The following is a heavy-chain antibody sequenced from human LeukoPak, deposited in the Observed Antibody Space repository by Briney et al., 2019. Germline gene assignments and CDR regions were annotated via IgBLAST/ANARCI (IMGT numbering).Heavy chain of an antibody. V-gene: IGHV4-39*01. D-gene: IGHD3/OR15-3a*01. J-gene: IGHJ4*02. CDR3: ARQTGSGLFILP. CDR1: GGSISSSSYY. CDR2: IYYSGST. Sequence: KPSETPSLTCTASGGSISSSSYYWGWIRQPPGKGLEWIGSIYYSGSTYYNPSLKSRVTISVDTSKNQFSLKLSSVTAADTAVYYCARQTGSGLFILPGGQGTLVTVSS.